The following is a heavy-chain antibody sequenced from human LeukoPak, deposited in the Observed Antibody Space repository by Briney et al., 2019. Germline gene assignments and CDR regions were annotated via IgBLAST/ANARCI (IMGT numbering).Heavy chain of an antibody. V-gene: IGHV1-8*01. Sequence: ASVKVSCKASGYTFASYDINWVRQATGQGLEWMGWMNPNSGNTGYAQKFQGRVTMTRNTSISTACMELSSLRSEDTAVYYCARGSYSSRFYYGMDVWGQGTTVTVSS. CDR3: ARGSYSSRFYYGMDV. J-gene: IGHJ6*02. CDR1: GYTFASYD. D-gene: IGHD6-13*01. CDR2: MNPNSGNT.